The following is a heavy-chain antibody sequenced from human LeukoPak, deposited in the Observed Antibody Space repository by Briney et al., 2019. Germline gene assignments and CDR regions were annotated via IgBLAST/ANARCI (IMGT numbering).Heavy chain of an antibody. J-gene: IGHJ6*01. CDR1: GFNFDDYG. D-gene: IGHD1-1*01. Sequence: PGGSLRLSCAASGFNFDDYGMNWVRQGPGKGLEWVAGINWNAGRIGYGDSVRGRFTISRDNAKNSLYLHMNSLRAEDTALYHCAGVPATGNYNQYGMDVWGQGTTVIVSS. V-gene: IGHV3-20*01. CDR2: INWNAGRI. CDR3: AGVPATGNYNQYGMDV.